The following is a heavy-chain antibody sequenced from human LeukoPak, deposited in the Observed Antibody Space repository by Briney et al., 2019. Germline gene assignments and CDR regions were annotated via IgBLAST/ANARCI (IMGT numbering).Heavy chain of an antibody. V-gene: IGHV3-48*01. J-gene: IGHJ4*02. CDR3: ARQVTTYDF. CDR2: ISSSYMT. Sequence: GGSLRLSCAASGFTFSSDSMNWVRQATGKGPEWVSYISSSYMTYYADSVKGRFTISRDSAKNSLYLQMNSLRAEDTAVYYCARQVTTYDFWGQGTLVTVSS. D-gene: IGHD4-17*01. CDR1: GFTFSSDS.